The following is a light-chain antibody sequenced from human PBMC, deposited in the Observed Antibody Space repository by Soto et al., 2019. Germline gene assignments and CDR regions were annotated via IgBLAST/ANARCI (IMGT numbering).Light chain of an antibody. V-gene: IGKV1-27*01. J-gene: IGKJ3*01. Sequence: DIQMTQSPSSVSASVGDRVTITCRASQAISNYLAWYQQKPEEVPKVLIYAASTLQSGVPSRFSGSGSGTDFTLTITSLQPEDVATYYCQKYNSAPFTFGPGTKVDLK. CDR1: QAISNY. CDR3: QKYNSAPFT. CDR2: AAS.